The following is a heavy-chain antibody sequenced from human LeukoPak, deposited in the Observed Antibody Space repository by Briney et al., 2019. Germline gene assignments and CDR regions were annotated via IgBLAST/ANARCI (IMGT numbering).Heavy chain of an antibody. D-gene: IGHD1-26*01. CDR1: GYTFTSYY. CDR3: ARSPGGVGDFDY. Sequence: ASVKVSCKASGYTFTSYYMHWVRQAPGQGLEWMGIINPSGGSTSYVQKFQGRVTMTRDTSTSTVYMELSSLRSEDTAVYYCARSPGGVGDFDYWGQGTLVTVSS. CDR2: INPSGGST. V-gene: IGHV1-46*03. J-gene: IGHJ4*02.